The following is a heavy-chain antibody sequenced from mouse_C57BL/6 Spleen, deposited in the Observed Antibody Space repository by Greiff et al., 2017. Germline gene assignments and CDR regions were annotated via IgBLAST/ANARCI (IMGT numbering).Heavy chain of an antibody. CDR3: ARQGYYGSSYYFDF. D-gene: IGHD1-1*01. CDR1: GFTFSDYG. Sequence: EVKLVESGGGLVQPGGSLKLSCAASGFTFSDYGMAWVRQAPRKGPEWVAFISNFAYSIYYADTVTGRFTISRENAKNTLYLEMSSLRSEDTAMYYCARQGYYGSSYYFDFWGEGATLTVSS. V-gene: IGHV5-15*04. J-gene: IGHJ2*01. CDR2: ISNFAYSI.